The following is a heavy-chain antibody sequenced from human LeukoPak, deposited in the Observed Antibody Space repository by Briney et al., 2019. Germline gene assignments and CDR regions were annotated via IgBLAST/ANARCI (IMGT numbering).Heavy chain of an antibody. CDR3: AKDGTPILEWLSERRSYDY. CDR2: ISGSGGST. J-gene: IGHJ4*02. Sequence: GGSLRLSCAASGFTFSSYAMSWVRQAPGKGLEWVSAISGSGGSTYYADSVKGRFTISRDNSKNTLYLQMNSLRAEDTAVYYCAKDGTPILEWLSERRSYDYWGQGTLVTVSS. V-gene: IGHV3-23*01. CDR1: GFTFSSYA. D-gene: IGHD3-3*01.